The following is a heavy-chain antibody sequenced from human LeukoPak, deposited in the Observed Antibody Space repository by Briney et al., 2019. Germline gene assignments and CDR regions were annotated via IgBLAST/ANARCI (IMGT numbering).Heavy chain of an antibody. CDR1: GGSISNYY. J-gene: IGHJ6*02. V-gene: IGHV4-59*01. Sequence: PSETLSLTCTVSGGSISNYYWNWIRQPPGEGLEWIGYIYYSGSTNYNPSLKSRVTISVDTSKNQFSLKLSSVTAADTAVYYCARVSGSSSYYYYYGIDVWGQGTTVTVSS. D-gene: IGHD6-6*01. CDR3: ARVSGSSSYYYYYGIDV. CDR2: IYYSGST.